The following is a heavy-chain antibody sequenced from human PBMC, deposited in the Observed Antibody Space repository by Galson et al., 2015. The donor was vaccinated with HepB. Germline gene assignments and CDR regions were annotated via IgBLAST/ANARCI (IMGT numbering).Heavy chain of an antibody. CDR3: VRDLLYRRAFDY. Sequence: SLRLSCAASGFSFTDAWMSWVRQAPGKGLEWVGRVKSKSSGGTTDYAAPVKGRFTISRDDSKNTLYLQMNSLRTDDTAVYYCVRDLLYRRAFDYWVQGSLVTVSP. J-gene: IGHJ4*02. CDR1: GFSFTDAW. CDR2: VKSKSSGGTT. V-gene: IGHV3-15*01. D-gene: IGHD5-24*01.